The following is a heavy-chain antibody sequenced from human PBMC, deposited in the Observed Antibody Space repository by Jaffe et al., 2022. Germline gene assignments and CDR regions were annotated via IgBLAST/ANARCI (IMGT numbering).Heavy chain of an antibody. Sequence: QITLKESGPTLVKPTQTLTLTCTFSGFSLSTSGVGVGWIRQPPGKALEWLALIYWNDDKRYSPSLKSRLTITKDTSKNQVVLTMTNMDPVDTATYYCAHRRWSGYGSGSSYNWFDPWGQGTLVTVSS. CDR1: GFSLSTSGVG. CDR3: AHRRWSGYGSGSSYNWFDP. V-gene: IGHV2-5*01. J-gene: IGHJ5*02. CDR2: IYWNDDK. D-gene: IGHD3-10*01.